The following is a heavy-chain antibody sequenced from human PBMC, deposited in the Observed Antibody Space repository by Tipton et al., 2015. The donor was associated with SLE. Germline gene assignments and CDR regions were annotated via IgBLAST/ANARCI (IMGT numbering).Heavy chain of an antibody. CDR3: ARHAGVGAIPVAFDI. Sequence: GLVKPSETLSLTCTVSGSSISSSSYYWGWIRQPPGKGLEWIGSIYYSGSTYYNPSLKSRVTISVDTSKNQFSLKLSSVTAADTAVYYCARHAGVGAIPVAFDIWGQGTMVTVSS. J-gene: IGHJ3*02. CDR1: GSSISSSSYY. CDR2: IYYSGST. D-gene: IGHD1-26*01. V-gene: IGHV4-39*01.